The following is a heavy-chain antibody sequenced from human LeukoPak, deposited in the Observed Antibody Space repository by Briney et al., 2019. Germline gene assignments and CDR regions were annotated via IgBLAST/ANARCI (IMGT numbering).Heavy chain of an antibody. CDR1: GGTFSSYT. V-gene: IGHV1-69*02. Sequence: SVKVSCKASGGTFSSYTISWVRQAPGQGLEWMGRIIPILGIANYAQKFQGRVTITADKSTSTAYMELSSLRSEDTAVYYCASGVYYDFWSGSFDYWGQGPLVTVSS. CDR2: IIPILGIA. J-gene: IGHJ4*02. D-gene: IGHD3-3*01. CDR3: ASGVYYDFWSGSFDY.